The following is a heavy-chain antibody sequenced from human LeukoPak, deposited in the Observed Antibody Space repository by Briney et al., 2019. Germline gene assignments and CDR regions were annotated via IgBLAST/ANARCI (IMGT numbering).Heavy chain of an antibody. V-gene: IGHV1-2*02. J-gene: IGHJ6*02. CDR3: ASSDIVVVPAASYYYYGMDV. CDR2: INPNSGGT. D-gene: IGHD2-2*01. Sequence: ASVKVSCKASGYTFTGYYMHWVRQAPGQGLEWMGWINPNSGGTNYAQKFQGRVTMTRDTSISTAYMELSRLRSENPVVYYCASSDIVVVPAASYYYYGMDVWGQGTTVTVSS. CDR1: GYTFTGYY.